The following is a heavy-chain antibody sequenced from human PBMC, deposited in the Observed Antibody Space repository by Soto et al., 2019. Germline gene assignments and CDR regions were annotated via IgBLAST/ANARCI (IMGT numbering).Heavy chain of an antibody. V-gene: IGHV1-8*01. CDR1: RYSFTSYD. CDR3: ARDKAGYFEL. CDR2: MNPNSGNT. J-gene: IGHJ2*01. Sequence: QVQLVQSGAEVKKPGASVKVSCKASRYSFTSYDINWVRQATGQGLEWMGWMNPNSGNTGNAQKFQGRVTMTRNTSISSAYMGLTSLRSEDTAVYYCARDKAGYFELWGRGTLVTVSS.